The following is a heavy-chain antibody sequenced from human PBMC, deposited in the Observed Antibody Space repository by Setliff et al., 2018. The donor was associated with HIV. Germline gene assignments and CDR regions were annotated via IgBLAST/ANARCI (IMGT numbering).Heavy chain of an antibody. CDR2: IYYSGGT. J-gene: IGHJ4*02. CDR1: GGSISSNSYY. V-gene: IGHV4-39*02. CDR3: ARESPDGLDY. Sequence: SETLSLTCTVSGGSISSNSYYWGWIRQPPGKGLEWIGSIYYSGGTYYNPSLKSRVTISVDTSKNQFSLQLSSVTAADTAMYFCARESPDGLDYWGQGTLVTVSS. D-gene: IGHD2-8*01.